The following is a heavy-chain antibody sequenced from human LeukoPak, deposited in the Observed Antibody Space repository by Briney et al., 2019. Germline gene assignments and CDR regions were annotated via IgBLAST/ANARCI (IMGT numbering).Heavy chain of an antibody. CDR3: ATSLTFLDF. Sequence: RGSLRLSCAASGFSFNTYEMNWVRQAPGRELEWVSLISSSGSDMYYADSVKSRFTISRDNAKNSLYLQMNGLRAEDTALYRCATSLTFLDFWGRGTLVTVSS. V-gene: IGHV3-48*03. J-gene: IGHJ4*02. CDR1: GFSFNTYE. D-gene: IGHD2/OR15-2a*01. CDR2: ISSSGSDM.